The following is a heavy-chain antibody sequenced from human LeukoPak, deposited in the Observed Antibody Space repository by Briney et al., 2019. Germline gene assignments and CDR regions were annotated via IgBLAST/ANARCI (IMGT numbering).Heavy chain of an antibody. CDR2: INAGNGNT. CDR3: ARDLRYFDWLYCLDP. CDR1: GYTFTSYA. V-gene: IGHV1-3*01. D-gene: IGHD3-9*01. J-gene: IGHJ5*02. Sequence: ASVKVSCKASGYTFTSYAMHWVRQAPGQRLEWMGWINAGNGNTKYSQKFQGRVTITRDTSASTAYMELSSLRSEDTAVCYCARDLRYFDWLYCLDPWGQGTLVTVSS.